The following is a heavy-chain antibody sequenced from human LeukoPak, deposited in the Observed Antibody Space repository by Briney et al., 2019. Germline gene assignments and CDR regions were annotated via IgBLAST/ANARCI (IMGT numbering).Heavy chain of an antibody. CDR3: ARAVGPFDI. J-gene: IGHJ3*02. Sequence: GGSLRLSCAASGFTFSTYGMHRVRQAPGKGLEWVAVIWYDGSNKYYADSVKGRFTISRDNSKNTLSLQMNSLRAEDTAVYYCARAVGPFDIWGQGTMVTVSS. V-gene: IGHV3-33*01. CDR1: GFTFSTYG. CDR2: IWYDGSNK.